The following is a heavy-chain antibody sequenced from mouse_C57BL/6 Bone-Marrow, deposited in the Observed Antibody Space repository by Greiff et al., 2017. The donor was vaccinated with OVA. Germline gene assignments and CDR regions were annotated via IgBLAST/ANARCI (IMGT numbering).Heavy chain of an antibody. CDR3: ARYRRSEEGGFAD. J-gene: IGHJ3*01. V-gene: IGHV1-4*01. Sequence: QVQLQQSGAELARPGASVKMSCKASGYTFTSYTMHWVKQRPGQGLEWIGYINPSSGYTKYNQKFKDKATLTADKSSSTAYMQLRSLTSEDSEVYSCARYRRSEEGGFADWGQGTLVTVSA. CDR2: INPSSGYT. D-gene: IGHD3-3*01. CDR1: GYTFTSYT.